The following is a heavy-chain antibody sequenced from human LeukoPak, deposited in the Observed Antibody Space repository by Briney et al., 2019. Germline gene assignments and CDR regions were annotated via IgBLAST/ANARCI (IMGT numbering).Heavy chain of an antibody. V-gene: IGHV4-30-2*01. CDR1: GGSISSGGYS. CDR3: ARGTHYGGRPHFDY. J-gene: IGHJ4*02. D-gene: IGHD4-17*01. CDR2: IYHSGST. Sequence: SETLSLTCAVSGGSISSGGYSWSWIRQPPGRGLEWIGYIYHSGSTYYNPSLKSRVTISVDRSKNQFSLKLSSVTAADTAVYYCARGTHYGGRPHFDYWGQGTLVTVSS.